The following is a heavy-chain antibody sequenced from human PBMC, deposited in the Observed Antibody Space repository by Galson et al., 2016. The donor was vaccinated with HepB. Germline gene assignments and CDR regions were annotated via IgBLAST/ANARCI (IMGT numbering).Heavy chain of an antibody. CDR3: AKVVGYYYGPETMYTMDV. V-gene: IGHV3-33*06. Sequence: SLRLSCAASGFTFSNYSMHWVRQAPGKGLEWVAVVWYDGSNTYYTDSVKGRFTISRDNSKNTLYLQMNSLRAEDTAVYYCAKVVGYYYGPETMYTMDVWGQGTTVTVFS. CDR2: VWYDGSNT. J-gene: IGHJ6*02. D-gene: IGHD3-10*01. CDR1: GFTFSNYS.